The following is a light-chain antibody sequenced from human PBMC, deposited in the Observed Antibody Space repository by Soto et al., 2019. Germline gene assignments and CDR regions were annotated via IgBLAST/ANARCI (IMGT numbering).Light chain of an antibody. CDR3: QEYDSVPYT. CDR1: QGITSH. V-gene: IGKV1-27*01. Sequence: DIQMTKSPSSLSASVGDSVTITCRASQGITSHLAWYQQKPGRAPKLLIYAASTLQSGVPSRFNGSGSGTDFTLTISRLQPEDVASFYCQEYDSVPYTFGQGTKLEIK. J-gene: IGKJ2*01. CDR2: AAS.